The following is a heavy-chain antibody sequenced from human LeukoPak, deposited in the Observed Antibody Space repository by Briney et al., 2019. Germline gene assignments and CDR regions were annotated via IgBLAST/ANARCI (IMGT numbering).Heavy chain of an antibody. CDR3: ARERVENYYDSSGYYWNAFDI. J-gene: IGHJ3*02. V-gene: IGHV1-69*06. Sequence: SVKVSCKASGGTFSSYAISWVRQAPGQGLEWMGGIIPIFGTANYAQKFQGRVTITADKSTSTAYMELSSLRSEDTAVYYCARERVENYYDSSGYYWNAFDIWGQGTMVTVSS. D-gene: IGHD3-22*01. CDR2: IIPIFGTA. CDR1: GGTFSSYA.